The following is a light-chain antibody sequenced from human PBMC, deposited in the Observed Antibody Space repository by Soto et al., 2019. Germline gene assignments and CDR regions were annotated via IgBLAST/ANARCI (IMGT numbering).Light chain of an antibody. V-gene: IGKV3-15*01. Sequence: EIVLTQSPGPLSLSPGERATLSCRASQSVSSSYLAWYQQKPGQAPRLLIYGASTGAAGIPARFSGTGSGTEFTLTISSLQSEDFAVYYCQQYNNWPPTFGGGTKVEIK. CDR1: QSVSSSY. CDR2: GAS. J-gene: IGKJ4*01. CDR3: QQYNNWPPT.